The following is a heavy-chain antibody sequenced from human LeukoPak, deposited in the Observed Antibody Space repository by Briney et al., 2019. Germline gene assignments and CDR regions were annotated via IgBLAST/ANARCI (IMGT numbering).Heavy chain of an antibody. CDR1: GSTLTDLS. J-gene: IGHJ4*02. Sequence: GAPGKASGKVSGSTLTDLSINWCGRAPGKGLGGWGGFHPEDGKTIYAQKFQGRVTMTEDTSTDTAYMELSSLRSEDTAVYYCATVAGTPLWYFDYWGQGTLVTVSS. V-gene: IGHV1-24*01. CDR2: FHPEDGKT. CDR3: ATVAGTPLWYFDY. D-gene: IGHD6-13*01.